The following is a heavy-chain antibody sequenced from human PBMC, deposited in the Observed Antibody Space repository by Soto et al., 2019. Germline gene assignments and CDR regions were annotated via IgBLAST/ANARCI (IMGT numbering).Heavy chain of an antibody. J-gene: IGHJ5*02. CDR1: GGTFSSYA. D-gene: IGHD3-22*01. Sequence: AASVKVSCKASGGTFSSYAISWVRQAPGQGLEWMGGIIPIFGTANYAQKFQGRVTITADESTSTAYMELSSLRSEDTAVYYCARDLPDTYYYDSSGYLSNWFDPWGQGTLVTVSS. V-gene: IGHV1-69*13. CDR3: ARDLPDTYYYDSSGYLSNWFDP. CDR2: IIPIFGTA.